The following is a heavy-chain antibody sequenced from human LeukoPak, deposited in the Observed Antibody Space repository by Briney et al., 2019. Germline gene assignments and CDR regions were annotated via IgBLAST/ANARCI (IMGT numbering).Heavy chain of an antibody. D-gene: IGHD6-19*01. CDR3: ATDWLAMADAFDI. CDR1: GFTFSSYD. V-gene: IGHV3-23*01. J-gene: IGHJ3*02. Sequence: GGSLRLSCAGSGFTFSSYDMSWVRQAPGKGLEWVSVISGGGAGTYYADSVKGRFTISRDNSKNTLYLQMNNLRAEDTALYYCATDWLAMADAFDIWGQGTMVTVSS. CDR2: ISGGGAGT.